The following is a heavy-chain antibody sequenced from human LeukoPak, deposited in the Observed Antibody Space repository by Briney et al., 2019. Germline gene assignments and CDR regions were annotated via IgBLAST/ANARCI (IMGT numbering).Heavy chain of an antibody. Sequence: ASVKVSCKASGYTFTGYYMHWVRQAPGQGLEWMGWINPNSGGTNYAQKFQGRVTMTRDTSISTAYMELSRLRSDDTAVYYCARDRGDGYSSLWAYWGQGTLVTVSS. CDR1: GYTFTGYY. CDR2: INPNSGGT. J-gene: IGHJ4*02. D-gene: IGHD5-24*01. CDR3: ARDRGDGYSSLWAY. V-gene: IGHV1-2*02.